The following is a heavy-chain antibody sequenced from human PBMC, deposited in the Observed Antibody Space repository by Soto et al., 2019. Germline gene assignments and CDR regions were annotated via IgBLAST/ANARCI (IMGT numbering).Heavy chain of an antibody. Sequence: GASVKVSCKASGYTFTSYAMHWVRQAPGQRLEWMGWINAGNGNTKYSQKFQGRVTITRDTSTSTAYMELSSLRSEDTAVYYCARDSGGVAAAGTDWYFDLWGRGTLVTVSS. CDR1: GYTFTSYA. J-gene: IGHJ2*01. CDR2: INAGNGNT. CDR3: ARDSGGVAAAGTDWYFDL. V-gene: IGHV1-3*01. D-gene: IGHD6-13*01.